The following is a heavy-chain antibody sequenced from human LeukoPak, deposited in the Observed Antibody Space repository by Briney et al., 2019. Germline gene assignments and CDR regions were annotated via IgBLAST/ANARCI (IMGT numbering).Heavy chain of an antibody. Sequence: GGSLRLSCAASGFTFSSYAMSWVRQAPGKGLEWVSAISGSGGSTYYADPVKGRFTISRDNSKNTLYLQMNSLRAEDTAVYYCAKDQRQSVDTAMVTWFDPWGQGTLVTVSS. D-gene: IGHD5-18*01. V-gene: IGHV3-23*01. CDR3: AKDQRQSVDTAMVTWFDP. CDR2: ISGSGGST. CDR1: GFTFSSYA. J-gene: IGHJ5*02.